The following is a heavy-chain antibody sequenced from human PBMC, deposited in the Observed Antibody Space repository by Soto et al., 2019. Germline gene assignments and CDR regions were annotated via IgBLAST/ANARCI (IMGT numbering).Heavy chain of an antibody. CDR3: ARTAWGNFWSGCKWFDA. D-gene: IGHD3-3*01. V-gene: IGHV4-59*01. CDR2: IYYSGST. CDR1: GGSISSYY. J-gene: IGHJ5*02. Sequence: SETLSLTCTVSGGSISSYYWSWIRQPPGKGLEWIGYIYYSGSTNYNPSLKSRVTISVDTSKNQFSLKLSSVTAADTAVYYCARTAWGNFWSGCKWFDASGQATMGTVS.